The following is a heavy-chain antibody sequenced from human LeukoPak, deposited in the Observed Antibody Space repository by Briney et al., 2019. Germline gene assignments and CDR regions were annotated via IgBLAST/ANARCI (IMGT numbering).Heavy chain of an antibody. Sequence: GASVKVSCKASGYTFSNHGISWVRQAPGQGLEWMGWISCYNGDTMYAQNVQGRVTMTKDTSTRTAYMELRSLRSDETAMYYCARDPSNSNGYHAHFDSWGQGTLVTVSS. V-gene: IGHV1-18*01. CDR2: ISCYNGDT. CDR1: GYTFSNHG. CDR3: ARDPSNSNGYHAHFDS. J-gene: IGHJ4*02. D-gene: IGHD3-22*01.